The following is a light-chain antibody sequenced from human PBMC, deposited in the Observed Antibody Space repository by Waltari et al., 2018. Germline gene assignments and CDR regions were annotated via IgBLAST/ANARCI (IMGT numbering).Light chain of an antibody. CDR3: QTWGTGVHVV. Sequence: QVVLTQSPSASASRGASVKLTCTLSSGHSNYAIAWHQQQPGKGPRFLMKLHSGGTQFKGDGIPDRFTGSSSGSERYLTISSLQSDDEADYYCQTWGTGVHVVFGGGTKLTVL. J-gene: IGLJ2*01. CDR2: LHSGGTQ. CDR1: SGHSNYA. V-gene: IGLV4-69*01.